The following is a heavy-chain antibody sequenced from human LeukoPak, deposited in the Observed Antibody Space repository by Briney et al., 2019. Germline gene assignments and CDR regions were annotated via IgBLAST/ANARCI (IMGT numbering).Heavy chain of an antibody. CDR3: ARTTRVGDIAWFDP. V-gene: IGHV4-39*01. CDR1: GGSISSSSYY. J-gene: IGHJ5*02. CDR2: IYYSGST. D-gene: IGHD3-16*02. Sequence: SETLSLTCTVSGGSISSSSYYWGWIRQPPGKGLEWIGSIYYSGSTYYNPSLKSRVTVSVDTSKTQFSLKLSSVTAADTAVYYCARTTRVGDIAWFDPWGQGTLVTVSS.